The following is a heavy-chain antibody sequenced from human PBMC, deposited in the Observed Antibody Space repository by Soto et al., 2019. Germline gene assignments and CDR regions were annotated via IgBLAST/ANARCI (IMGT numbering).Heavy chain of an antibody. V-gene: IGHV4-31*03. CDR3: EGGEIYGLSFDY. CDR1: GGSISSGGYY. J-gene: IGHJ4*02. D-gene: IGHD3-10*01. CDR2: SYYSVST. Sequence: QVQLQESGPGLVKPSQTLSLTCTVSGGSISSGGYYWSWIRQHPGKGLEWIGYSYYSVSTNYNPSLKSRVTIAVETSKNQFSVELSTVSGAETTVYYWEGGEIYGLSFDYWGQGTLVTVSS.